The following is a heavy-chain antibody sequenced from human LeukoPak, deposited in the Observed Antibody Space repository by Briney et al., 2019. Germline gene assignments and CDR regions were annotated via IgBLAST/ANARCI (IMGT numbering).Heavy chain of an antibody. CDR1: GGTFSSYA. CDR2: IIPIFGTA. J-gene: IGHJ5*02. CDR3: ARDSGSYYVDWFDP. Sequence: ASVKVSCKASGGTFSSYAISWVRQAPGQGLEWMGGIIPIFGTANYAQKFQGRVTITTDESTSTAYMELSNLRSEDTAVYYCARDSGSYYVDWFDPWGQGTLVTVSS. D-gene: IGHD1-26*01. V-gene: IGHV1-69*05.